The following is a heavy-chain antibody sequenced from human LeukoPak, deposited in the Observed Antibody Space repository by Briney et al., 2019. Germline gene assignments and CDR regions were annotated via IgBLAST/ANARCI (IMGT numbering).Heavy chain of an antibody. D-gene: IGHD2-15*01. CDR1: GFTFSSYS. CDR2: IGSGTSTI. J-gene: IGHJ5*02. Sequence: GGSLRLSCAASGFTFSSYSMNWVRQAPGKGLEWVSYIGSGTSTIYYADSVKGRFTISRDNAKNSLYLQVNSLRAEDTAVYYCARVGGYLSWFDPWGQGTLVTVSS. V-gene: IGHV3-48*04. CDR3: ARVGGYLSWFDP.